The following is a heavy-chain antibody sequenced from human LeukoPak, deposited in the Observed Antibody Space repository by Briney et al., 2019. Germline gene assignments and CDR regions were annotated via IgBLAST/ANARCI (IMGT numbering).Heavy chain of an antibody. CDR3: ARENGYKYDY. CDR2: IYHSGST. CDR1: GGSISSYY. J-gene: IGHJ4*02. Sequence: PSETLCLTCTVSGGSISSYYWSWIRQPPGKGLEWIGSIYHSGSTNYNPSLKSRVTISVDTSKNQFSLKLRSVTAADTAVYYCARENGYKYDYWGQGTLVTVSS. D-gene: IGHD5-24*01. V-gene: IGHV4-59*01.